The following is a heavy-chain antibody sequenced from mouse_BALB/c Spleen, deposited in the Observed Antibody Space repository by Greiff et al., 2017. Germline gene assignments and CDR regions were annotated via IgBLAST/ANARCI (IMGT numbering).Heavy chain of an antibody. Sequence: EVQLVESGGGLVKPGGSLKLSCAASGFTFSSYTMSWVRQTPEKRLEWVATISSGGDNTYYPDSVKGRFTISRDNAKNNLYLQMSSLRSEDTALYYCARQVLFADWGQGTLVTVSA. CDR1: GFTFSSYT. D-gene: IGHD2-14*01. CDR2: ISSGGDNT. V-gene: IGHV5-9*03. CDR3: ARQVLFAD. J-gene: IGHJ3*01.